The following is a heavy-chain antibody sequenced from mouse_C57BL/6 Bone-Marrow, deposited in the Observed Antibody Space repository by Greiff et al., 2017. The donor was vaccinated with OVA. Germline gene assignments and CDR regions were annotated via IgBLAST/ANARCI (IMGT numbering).Heavy chain of an antibody. V-gene: IGHV1-81*01. CDR2: IYPRSGNT. CDR3: ARSGITTVFDY. D-gene: IGHD1-1*01. Sequence: GAELARPGASVKLSCKASGYTFTSYGISWVKQRTGQGLEWIGEIYPRSGNTYYNEKFKGKATLTADKSSSTAYMELRSLTSEDSAVYFCARSGITTVFDYWGQGTTLTVSS. J-gene: IGHJ2*01. CDR1: GYTFTSYG.